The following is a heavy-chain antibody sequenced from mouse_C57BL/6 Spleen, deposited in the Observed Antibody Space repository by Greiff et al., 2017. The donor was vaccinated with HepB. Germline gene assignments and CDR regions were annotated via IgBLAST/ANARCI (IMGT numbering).Heavy chain of an antibody. V-gene: IGHV1-64*01. CDR1: GYTFTSYW. Sequence: VQLQQSGAELVKPGASVKLSCKASGYTFTSYWMHWVKQRPGQGLEWIGMIHPNSGSTNYNEKFKSKATLTVDKSSSTAYMQLSSLTSEDSAVYYCARGFITTVVATNYWGQGTTLTVSS. CDR2: IHPNSGST. J-gene: IGHJ2*01. CDR3: ARGFITTVVATNY. D-gene: IGHD1-1*01.